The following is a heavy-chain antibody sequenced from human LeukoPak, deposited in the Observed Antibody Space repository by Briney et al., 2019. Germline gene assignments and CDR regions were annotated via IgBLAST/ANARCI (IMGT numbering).Heavy chain of an antibody. V-gene: IGHV4-30-4*01. D-gene: IGHD4-23*01. CDR1: GGSISSGDYY. CDR3: ARTRSKNYGGNSLFFYFDY. Sequence: PSETLSLTCTVSGGSISSGDYYWSWIRQPPGKGLEWIGYIYYSGSTYYNPSLKSRVTISVDTSKNQFSLKLSSVTAADTAVYYCARTRSKNYGGNSLFFYFDYWGQGTLVTVPS. J-gene: IGHJ4*02. CDR2: IYYSGST.